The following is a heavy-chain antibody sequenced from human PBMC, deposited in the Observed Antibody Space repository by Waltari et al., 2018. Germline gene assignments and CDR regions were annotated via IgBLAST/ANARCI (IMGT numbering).Heavy chain of an antibody. CDR1: VFPGRSHF. J-gene: IGHJ4*02. D-gene: IGHD4-17*01. CDR3: AREHYGGGF. V-gene: IGHV3-53*01. CDR2: IYSGGTT. Sequence: QSVESGGGLIKRGGPLRLSRQASVFPGRSHFITWVRQAPGKGLEWVSVIYSGGTTYYADSVKGRFTISRDNSKNTVYLQLNSLTVEDTAVYYCAREHYGGGFWGQGTLVTVSS.